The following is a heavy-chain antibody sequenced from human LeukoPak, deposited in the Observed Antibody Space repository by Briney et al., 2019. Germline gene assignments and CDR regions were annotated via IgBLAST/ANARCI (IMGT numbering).Heavy chain of an antibody. J-gene: IGHJ3*02. CDR3: ARDGGIGAFDI. CDR1: GGSISSTNYY. V-gene: IGHV4-39*07. CDR2: IHYSGST. Sequence: PSETLSLTCIVSGGSISSTNYYWGWIRQPPGKGLEWIGTIHYSGSTYYNPSLKSRVTISVDRSKNQFSLKLSSVTAADTAVYYCARDGGIGAFDIWGQGTMVTVSS. D-gene: IGHD1-26*01.